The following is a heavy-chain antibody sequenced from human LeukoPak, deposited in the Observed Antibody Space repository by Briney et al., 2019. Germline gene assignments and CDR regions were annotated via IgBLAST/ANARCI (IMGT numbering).Heavy chain of an antibody. CDR2: ISGYDGNT. D-gene: IGHD3-10*01. V-gene: IGHV1-18*01. Sequence: GASVNVSCKASGYTFTSYGISWVRQAPGQGLEWMGWISGYDGNTDYAQKFQGRLTMTTDTSTSTAHMELRSLRPDDTAVYYCARESHVTREDYWGRGTLVTVSS. CDR3: ARESHVTREDY. CDR1: GYTFTSYG. J-gene: IGHJ4*02.